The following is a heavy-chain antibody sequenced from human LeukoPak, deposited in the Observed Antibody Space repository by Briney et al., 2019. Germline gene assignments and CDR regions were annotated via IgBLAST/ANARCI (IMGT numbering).Heavy chain of an antibody. D-gene: IGHD3-9*01. CDR1: GFIFSSYA. CDR2: ISGSGGST. Sequence: PGGPLRLSCAASGFIFSSYAMSWVRQAPGKGLEWVSTISGSGGSTYYADSVKGRFTISRDNAKNTLYLQMNGLRAEDTAVYYCALFSQPFAWGQGSLVTVSS. CDR3: ALFSQPFA. V-gene: IGHV3-23*01. J-gene: IGHJ5*02.